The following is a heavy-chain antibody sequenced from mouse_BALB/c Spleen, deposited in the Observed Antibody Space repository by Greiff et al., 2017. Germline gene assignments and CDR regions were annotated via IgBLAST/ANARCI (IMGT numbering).Heavy chain of an antibody. V-gene: IGHV14-3*02. D-gene: IGHD2-1*01. CDR3: ARPGYGNVFAY. Sequence: VQLKQSGAELVKPGASVKLSCTASGFNIKDTYMHWVKQRPEQGLEWIGRIDPANGNTKYDPKFQGKATITADTSSNTAYLQLSSLTSEDTAVYYCARPGYGNVFAYWGQGTLVTVSA. J-gene: IGHJ3*01. CDR1: GFNIKDTY. CDR2: IDPANGNT.